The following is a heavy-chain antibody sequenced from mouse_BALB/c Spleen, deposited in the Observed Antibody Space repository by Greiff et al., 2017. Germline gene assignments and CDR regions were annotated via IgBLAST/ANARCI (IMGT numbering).Heavy chain of an antibody. CDR3: AREPYAMDY. V-gene: IGHV7-3*02. J-gene: IGHJ4*01. Sequence: EVKLVESGGGLVQPGGSLRLSCATSGFTFTDYYMSWVRQPPGKALEWLGFIRNKANGYTTEYSASVKGRFTISRDNSQSILYLQMNTLRAEDSATYYCAREPYAMDYWGQGTSVTVSS. CDR2: IRNKANGYTT. CDR1: GFTFTDYY.